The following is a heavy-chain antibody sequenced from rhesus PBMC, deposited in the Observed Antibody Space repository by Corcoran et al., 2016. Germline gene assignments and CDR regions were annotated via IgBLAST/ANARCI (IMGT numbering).Heavy chain of an antibody. CDR1: GYIFTNYY. J-gene: IGHJ4*01. Sequence: QVQLVQSGAETKQPGASVKLSCRASGYIFTNYYMHWVRQAPGQGLEWIGLISPHNDNKAYAKNFQDRVTITTDTSTSTGYMELSSLRSEDTAVYYCTREEAGGSNGIWGFDYWGPGVLVTVSS. V-gene: IGHV1-180*01. D-gene: IGHD6-25*01. CDR2: ISPHNDNK. CDR3: TREEAGGSNGIWGFDY.